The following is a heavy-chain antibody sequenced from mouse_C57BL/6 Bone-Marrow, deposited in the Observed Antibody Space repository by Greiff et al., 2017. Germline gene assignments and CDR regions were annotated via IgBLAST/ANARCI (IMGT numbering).Heavy chain of an antibody. CDR3: ARYYDVYYFDV. CDR2: IYPGDGDT. V-gene: IGHV1-82*01. D-gene: IGHD2-3*01. J-gene: IGHJ1*03. Sequence: QVQLQQSGPELVKPGASVKISCKASGYAFSSSWMNWVKQRPGKGLEWIGRIYPGDGDTNYNGKFKGKATLTADKSSSTAYMQLSSLTSEDSAVYFCARYYDVYYFDVWGTGTTVTVSS. CDR1: GYAFSSSW.